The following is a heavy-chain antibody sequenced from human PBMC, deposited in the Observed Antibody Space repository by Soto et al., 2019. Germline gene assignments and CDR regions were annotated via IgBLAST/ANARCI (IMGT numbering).Heavy chain of an antibody. D-gene: IGHD5-12*01. Sequence: PSETLSLTCTVSGGYISSSYWSWIRQPLGKGLEWIGYVFHTGTTNYNPSFESRVTISVDTSKTHFSLKLRSVTAADTAVYYCARDRAGGYSDYWGQGTLVTVSS. CDR2: VFHTGTT. J-gene: IGHJ4*02. CDR3: ARDRAGGYSDY. CDR1: GGYISSSY. V-gene: IGHV4-59*01.